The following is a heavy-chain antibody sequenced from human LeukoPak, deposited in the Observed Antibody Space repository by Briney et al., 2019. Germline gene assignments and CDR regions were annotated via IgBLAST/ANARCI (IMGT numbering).Heavy chain of an antibody. CDR3: ARLGWLVRVGFDY. V-gene: IGHV4-39*01. Sequence: SETLSLTCTVSGDSISTSSYYRGWIRQPPGKGLEWIGSIYYSGSTYYNPSLKSRVTISVDTSKNQFSLKLSSVTAADTAVYYCARLGWLVRVGFDYWGQGTLVTVSS. CDR2: IYYSGST. CDR1: GDSISTSSYY. J-gene: IGHJ4*02. D-gene: IGHD6-19*01.